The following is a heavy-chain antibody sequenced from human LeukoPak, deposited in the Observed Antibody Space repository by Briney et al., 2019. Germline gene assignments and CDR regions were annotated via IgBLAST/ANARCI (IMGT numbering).Heavy chain of an antibody. CDR1: GGSISSYY. J-gene: IGHJ4*02. CDR2: IYTSGST. D-gene: IGHD3-16*01. CDR3: RGRNTFGFDY. V-gene: IGHV4-4*07. Sequence: SETLSLTCTVSGGSISSYYWGWIRQPAGKGLEWIGRIYTSGSTNYNPSLKSRVTMSVDTSKNQFSLKLSSVTAADTAVYYCRGRNTFGFDYWGQGTLVTVSS.